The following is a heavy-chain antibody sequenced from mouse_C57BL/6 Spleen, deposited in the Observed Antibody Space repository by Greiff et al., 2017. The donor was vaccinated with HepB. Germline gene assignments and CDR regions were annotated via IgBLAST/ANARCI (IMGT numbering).Heavy chain of an antibody. CDR2: IYPGDGDT. V-gene: IGHV1-82*01. Sequence: QVQLQQSGPELVKPGASVKISCKASGYAFSSSWMNWVKQRPGKGLEWIGRIYPGDGDTNYNGKFKGKATLTADKSSSTAYMQLSSLTSEDSAVYFCARDGIYYEFAYWGQGTLVTVSA. CDR1: GYAFSSSW. CDR3: ARDGIYYEFAY. D-gene: IGHD1-1*01. J-gene: IGHJ3*01.